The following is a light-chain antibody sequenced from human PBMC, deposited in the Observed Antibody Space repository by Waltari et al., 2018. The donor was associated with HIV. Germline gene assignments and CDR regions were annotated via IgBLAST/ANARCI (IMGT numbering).Light chain of an antibody. V-gene: IGLV2-23*02. CDR2: EVI. J-gene: IGLJ2*01. CDR3: CSYVSNVI. CDR1: SSDVATYKL. Sequence: QSALTQPASVSGSPGQSITISCTRTSSDVATYKLVSWYQQHPGKAPKLMIYEVIKRPLGVSDRFSGSKSGDTASLTISGLQAEDEADYYCCSYVSNVIFGGGTKLTVL.